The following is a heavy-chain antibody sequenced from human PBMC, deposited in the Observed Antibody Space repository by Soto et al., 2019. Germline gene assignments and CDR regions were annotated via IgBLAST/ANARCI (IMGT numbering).Heavy chain of an antibody. CDR1: GGSISSGGYF. D-gene: IGHD4-17*01. CDR3: ATYHGDYVGNWFDP. CDR2: IYYSGST. J-gene: IGHJ5*02. V-gene: IGHV4-30-4*01. Sequence: QVQLQESGPGLVKPSQTLSLTCTVSGGSISSGGYFWSWIRQPPGQGLEWIGYIYYSGSTYYNPSLTSRVTISLDTSKNQFSLKMSSVTAADTAVYYCATYHGDYVGNWFDPWGQGTLVTVSS.